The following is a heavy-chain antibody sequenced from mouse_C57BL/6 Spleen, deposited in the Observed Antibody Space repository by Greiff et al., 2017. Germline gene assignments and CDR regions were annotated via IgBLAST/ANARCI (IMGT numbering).Heavy chain of an antibody. CDR1: GFTFSDYY. J-gene: IGHJ2*01. CDR2: ISNGGGST. V-gene: IGHV5-12*01. CDR3: ARQTLGREGFDY. Sequence: EVKVVESGGGLVQPGGSLKLSCAASGFTFSDYYMYWVRQTPEKRLEWVAYISNGGGSTYYPDTVKGRFTISRDNAKNTLYLQMGRLKSEDTAMYYCARQTLGREGFDYWGQGTTLTVSS. D-gene: IGHD4-1*01.